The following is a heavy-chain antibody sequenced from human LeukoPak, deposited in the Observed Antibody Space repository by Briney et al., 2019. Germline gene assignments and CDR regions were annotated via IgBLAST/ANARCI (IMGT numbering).Heavy chain of an antibody. CDR2: ISGSGGST. V-gene: IGHV3-23*01. D-gene: IGHD1-26*01. CDR1: GFTFSSYA. CDR3: AKGLGGPPGGSGSYYDY. Sequence: GGSLRLSCAASGFTFSSYAMSWVRQAPGKGLEWVSAISGSGGSTYYADSVKGRFTISRDNSKNTLYLQMNSLRAEDTAVYYCAKGLGGPPGGSGSYYDYWGQGTLVTASS. J-gene: IGHJ4*02.